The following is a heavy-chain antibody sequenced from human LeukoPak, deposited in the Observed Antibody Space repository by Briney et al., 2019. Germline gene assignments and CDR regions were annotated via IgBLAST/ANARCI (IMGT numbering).Heavy chain of an antibody. D-gene: IGHD5-24*01. Sequence: GESLKISCKGSGYSFTTYWIGWVRQMPGKGLEWMGIIYPGDSVTRYSPSFQGQVTISAAKSISTAYLQWSSLKASDTAMYYCARRGDGYNLNFDYWGQGTLVTVSS. CDR1: GYSFTTYW. CDR2: IYPGDSVT. J-gene: IGHJ4*02. CDR3: ARRGDGYNLNFDY. V-gene: IGHV5-51*01.